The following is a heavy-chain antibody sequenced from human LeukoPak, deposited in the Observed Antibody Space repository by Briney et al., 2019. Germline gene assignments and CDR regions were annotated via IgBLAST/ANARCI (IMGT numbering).Heavy chain of an antibody. D-gene: IGHD1-26*01. CDR2: IKSKTDGGTP. CDR1: GFTFSNAW. J-gene: IGHJ4*02. Sequence: GGSLRLSCAASGFTFSNAWMSWVRQAPGKGLEWVGRIKSKTDGGTPDYAAPVKGRFTISRDDSKNTVYLQMNSLETEDSGVYYCTTYTMGPTTSHFDYWGQGTLVTVSS. CDR3: TTYTMGPTTSHFDY. V-gene: IGHV3-15*01.